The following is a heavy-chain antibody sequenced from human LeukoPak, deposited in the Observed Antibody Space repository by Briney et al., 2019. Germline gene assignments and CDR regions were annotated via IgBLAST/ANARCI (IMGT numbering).Heavy chain of an antibody. CDR2: IYSSGGT. V-gene: IGHV4-4*07. J-gene: IGHJ6*03. Sequence: PSETLSLTCTVSGGSISNYYWSWIRQTAGKGLEWIGRIYSSGGTNYNPSLKSRVTMSVDTSKNQFSLKVSSVTAADTAVYYCARVMVNYYYVDVWGKGTTVTISS. CDR3: ARVMVNYYYVDV. D-gene: IGHD4/OR15-4a*01. CDR1: GGSISNYY.